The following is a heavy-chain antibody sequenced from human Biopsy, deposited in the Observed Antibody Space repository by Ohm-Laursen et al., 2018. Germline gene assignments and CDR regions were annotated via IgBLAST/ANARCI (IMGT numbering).Heavy chain of an antibody. Sequence: TLSLTCTVSGASISSYYWSWIRQPPGKGLQWIGYVYYTGSTDSNPSLQSRVTISVDTSKNHFSLRLRSVTPADTAIYYCARDRGYYSDRTVPGYFDLWGRGTLVTVSS. D-gene: IGHD3-22*01. V-gene: IGHV4-59*01. CDR2: VYYTGST. CDR3: ARDRGYYSDRTVPGYFDL. CDR1: GASISSYY. J-gene: IGHJ2*01.